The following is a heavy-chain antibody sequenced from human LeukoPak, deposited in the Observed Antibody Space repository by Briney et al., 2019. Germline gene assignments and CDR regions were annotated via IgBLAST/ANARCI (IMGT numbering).Heavy chain of an antibody. Sequence: GGSLRLSCAASGFTFSSYAMTWVRQAPGKGLEWLSVITRAGSPYYADSVKGRFTISRDNARNTVYLQLNSLRNEDTALYYCAKEHLKYANANRGSFDYWGQGTLVTVSS. D-gene: IGHD3-16*01. J-gene: IGHJ4*02. V-gene: IGHV3-23*01. CDR1: GFTFSSYA. CDR3: AKEHLKYANANRGSFDY. CDR2: ITRAGSP.